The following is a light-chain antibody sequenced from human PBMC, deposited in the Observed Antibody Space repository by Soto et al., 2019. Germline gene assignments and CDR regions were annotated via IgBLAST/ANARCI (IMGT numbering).Light chain of an antibody. V-gene: IGKV3-15*01. Sequence: EIVMTQSPATLSVSPGERATLSCRASQSVFSSLAWYQQRPGQAPRLLIYGSATRATGIPDRFSGSGSGTEFTLTISSLQSEDSAVYYCQQYNNWPPWTFGQGTKVEIK. CDR1: QSVFSS. CDR3: QQYNNWPPWT. CDR2: GSA. J-gene: IGKJ1*01.